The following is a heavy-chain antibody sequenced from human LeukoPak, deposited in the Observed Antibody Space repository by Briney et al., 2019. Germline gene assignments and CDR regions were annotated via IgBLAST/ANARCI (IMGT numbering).Heavy chain of an antibody. V-gene: IGHV3-64*01. CDR1: GFTFSSYA. CDR3: ARENYDIIGAFDI. Sequence: GGSLRLSCAASGFTFSSYAMHWVRQAPGKGLEYVSAISSNGGSTYYANSVKGRFTISRDNSKNTLYLRMGSLRAEDMAVYYCARENYDIIGAFDIWGQGTMVTVSS. CDR2: ISSNGGST. J-gene: IGHJ3*02. D-gene: IGHD3-9*01.